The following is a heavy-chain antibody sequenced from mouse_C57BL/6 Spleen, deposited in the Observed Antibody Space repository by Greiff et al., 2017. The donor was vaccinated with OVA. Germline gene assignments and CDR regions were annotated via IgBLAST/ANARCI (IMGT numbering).Heavy chain of an antibody. CDR1: GYTFTSYW. J-gene: IGHJ4*01. CDR2: MDPNSGGT. CDR3: ARGDDRAMDY. Sequence: VQLQQPGAELVKPGAPVKLSCKASGYTFTSYWMHWVKQRPGRGLEGIGRMDPNSGGTKNNEKFKSKATLTVDKPSSTAYMQLSSLTSEDSAVYYCARGDDRAMDYWGQGTSVTVSS. V-gene: IGHV1-72*01. D-gene: IGHD3-2*01.